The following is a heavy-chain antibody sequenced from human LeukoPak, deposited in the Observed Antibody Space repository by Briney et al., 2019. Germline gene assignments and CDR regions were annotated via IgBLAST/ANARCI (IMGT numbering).Heavy chain of an antibody. J-gene: IGHJ2*01. D-gene: IGHD4-23*01. V-gene: IGHV4-61*02. CDR2: IYTSGST. CDR1: GGSISSGSYY. CDR3: GREIMTTVVTRDWYFDL. Sequence: PSQTLSLTCTVSGGSISSGSYYWSWIRQPAGKGLEWVGRIYTSGSTNYNPSLKSRVTISVDTSKNQSSLKLSSVTAADTAVYYRGREIMTTVVTRDWYFDLWGRGTLVTVSS.